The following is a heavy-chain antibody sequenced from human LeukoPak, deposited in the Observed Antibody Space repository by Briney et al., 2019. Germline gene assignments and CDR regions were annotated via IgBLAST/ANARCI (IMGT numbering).Heavy chain of an antibody. CDR1: GITLSPYW. CDR3: AREKVIQGRNWFDP. D-gene: IGHD3-10*01. Sequence: GGSLRLSCAASGITLSPYWMHWVRQAPGKGLVWVSYISSSGSTIYYADSVKGRFTISRDNAKNSLYLQMNSLRAEDTAVYYCAREKVIQGRNWFDPWGQGTLVTVSS. V-gene: IGHV3-11*04. J-gene: IGHJ5*02. CDR2: ISSSGSTI.